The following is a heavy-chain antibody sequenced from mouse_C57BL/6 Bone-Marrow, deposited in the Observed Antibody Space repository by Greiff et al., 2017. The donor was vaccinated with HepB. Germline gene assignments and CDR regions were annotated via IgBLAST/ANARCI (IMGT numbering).Heavy chain of an antibody. CDR3: TRDRVLPYAMDY. D-gene: IGHD2-14*01. Sequence: EVQLVESGEGLVKPGGSLKLSCAASGFTFSSYAMSWVRQTPEKRLEWVAYNSSGGDYIYYADTVKGRFTISRDNARNTLYLQMSSLKSEDTAMYYCTRDRVLPYAMDYWGQGTSVTVSS. CDR1: GFTFSSYA. J-gene: IGHJ4*01. CDR2: NSSGGDYI. V-gene: IGHV5-9-1*02.